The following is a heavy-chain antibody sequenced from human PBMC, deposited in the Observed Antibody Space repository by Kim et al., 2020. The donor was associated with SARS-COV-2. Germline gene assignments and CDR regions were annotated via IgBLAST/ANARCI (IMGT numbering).Heavy chain of an antibody. CDR1: GGSISSSNW. CDR2: IYHSGST. D-gene: IGHD3-10*01. J-gene: IGHJ6*02. CDR3: ARDSGYYGLTGGYYGMDV. Sequence: SETLSLTCAVSGGSISSSNWWSWVRQPPGKGLEWIGEIYHSGSTNYNPSLKSRVTISVDKSKNQFSLKLSSVTAADTAVYYCARDSGYYGLTGGYYGMDVWGQGTTVTVSS. V-gene: IGHV4-4*02.